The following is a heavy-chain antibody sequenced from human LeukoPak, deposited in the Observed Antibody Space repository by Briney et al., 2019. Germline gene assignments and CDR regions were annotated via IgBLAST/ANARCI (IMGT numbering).Heavy chain of an antibody. D-gene: IGHD3-9*01. J-gene: IGHJ4*02. CDR1: GFTFSNYA. CDR2: VTGRGGST. CDR3: AKWDDFDILTGYYVSDF. Sequence: GESLGLSCVASGFTFSNYAMSWVRQAPGKRLEWVSAVTGRGGSTYYADSVKGRFTISRDNSRNTLFLQMNSLRAEDTAIYYCAKWDDFDILTGYYVSDFWGQGTLVTVSS. V-gene: IGHV3-23*01.